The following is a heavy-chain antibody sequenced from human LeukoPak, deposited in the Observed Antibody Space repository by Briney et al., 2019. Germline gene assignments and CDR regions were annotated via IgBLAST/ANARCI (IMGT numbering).Heavy chain of an antibody. CDR3: ARGLVHDTSGYYSDY. CDR1: GFTFSSYA. CDR2: INSDGSST. J-gene: IGHJ4*02. D-gene: IGHD3-22*01. V-gene: IGHV3-74*01. Sequence: GGSLRPSCAASGFTFSSYAMSWVRQAPGKGLVWVSRINSDGSSTTYADSVKGRFTVSRDNAKNTLYLQMDSLRAEDSAVYYCARGLVHDTSGYYSDYWGQGILVTVSS.